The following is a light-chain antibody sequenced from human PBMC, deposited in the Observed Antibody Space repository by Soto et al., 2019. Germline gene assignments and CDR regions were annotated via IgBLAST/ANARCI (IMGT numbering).Light chain of an antibody. J-gene: IGKJ1*01. Sequence: DIQMTQSPSSMSASVGDRVTITCRASQGVGNWLAWYQQKPGTAPKLLIYTAASLESGVPSRFSGSGSGTDFTLSISSLQPEDFATYYCQQGHSFPTFGQGTKVDIK. V-gene: IGKV1-12*01. CDR2: TAA. CDR3: QQGHSFPT. CDR1: QGVGNW.